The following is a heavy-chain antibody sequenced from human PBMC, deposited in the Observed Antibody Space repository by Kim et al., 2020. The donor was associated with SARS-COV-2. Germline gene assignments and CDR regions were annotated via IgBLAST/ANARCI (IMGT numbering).Heavy chain of an antibody. J-gene: IGHJ6*02. CDR3: ASSGSDSYDYYYYYGMDV. D-gene: IGHD5-18*01. V-gene: IGHV3-66*01. CDR2: IYSGGST. Sequence: GGSLRLSCAASGFTVSSNYMSWVRQAPGKGLEWVSVIYSGGSTYYADSVKGRFTISRDNSKNTLYLQMNSLRAEDTAVYYCASSGSDSYDYYYYYGMDVWGQGTTVTVSS. CDR1: GFTVSSNY.